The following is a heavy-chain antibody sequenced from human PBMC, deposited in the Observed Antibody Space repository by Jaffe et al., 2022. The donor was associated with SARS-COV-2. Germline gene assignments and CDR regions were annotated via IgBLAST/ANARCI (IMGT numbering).Heavy chain of an antibody. CDR2: IYYGGTT. J-gene: IGHJ4*02. Sequence: QLQLQESGPGLVKPSETLSLTCTVSGGSISSSSYFWGWIRQPPGKGLESIGTIYYGGTTYYNPSLKGRVTISADTSTNQLSLKLSSVTDADTAVYYCVRRKGCGGDTCSGHELDFWGQGTLVTVSS. CDR1: GGSISSSSYF. D-gene: IGHD2-21*01. V-gene: IGHV4-39*01. CDR3: VRRKGCGGDTCSGHELDF.